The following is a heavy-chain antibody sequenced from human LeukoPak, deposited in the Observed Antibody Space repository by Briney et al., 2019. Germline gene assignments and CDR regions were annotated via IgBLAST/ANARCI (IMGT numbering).Heavy chain of an antibody. CDR2: VSRFGGTT. Sequence: GGSLRLSCAASGFTFDSYAMSWVRQAPGKGLEWVSAVSRFGGTTYYADSAKGRLTISRDNSTNTVYLQMNSLRVGDTALYYCVKHVGSRWSNHRFAPWGQGTLVTVS. V-gene: IGHV3-23*01. CDR3: VKHVGSRWSNHRFAP. J-gene: IGHJ5*02. D-gene: IGHD6-13*01. CDR1: GFTFDSYA.